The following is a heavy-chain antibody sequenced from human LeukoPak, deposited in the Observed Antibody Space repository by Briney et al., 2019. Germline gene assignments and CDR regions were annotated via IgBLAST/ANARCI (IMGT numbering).Heavy chain of an antibody. Sequence: GGSLRLSCEASGFTSSHYWINWVRQAPGKGLEWVAIIKQDGGEKYYVDSEKGRFTISRDNVKNLFYLEMNRLRVEDTAVYYCVGGTGWISGYWGQGALVTVSS. J-gene: IGHJ4*02. CDR1: GFTSSHYW. V-gene: IGHV3-7*02. CDR2: IKQDGGEK. D-gene: IGHD3-3*01. CDR3: VGGTGWISGY.